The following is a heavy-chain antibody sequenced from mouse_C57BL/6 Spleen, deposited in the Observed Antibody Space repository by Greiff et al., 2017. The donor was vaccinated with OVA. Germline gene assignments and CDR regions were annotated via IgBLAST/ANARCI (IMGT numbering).Heavy chain of an antibody. CDR2: IHPNSGST. J-gene: IGHJ2*01. CDR3: AKEGDGYYGGYFDY. V-gene: IGHV1-64*01. CDR1: GYTFTSYW. D-gene: IGHD2-3*01. Sequence: VQLQQPGAELVKPGASVKLSCKASGYTFTSYWMHWVKQRPGQGLEWIGMIHPNSGSTNYNEKFKSKATLTVDKSSSTAYMQLSSLTSEDSAVYYCAKEGDGYYGGYFDYWGQGTTLTVSS.